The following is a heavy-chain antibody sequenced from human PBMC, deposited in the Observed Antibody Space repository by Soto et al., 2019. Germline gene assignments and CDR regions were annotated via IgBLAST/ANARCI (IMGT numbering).Heavy chain of an antibody. CDR3: ARGPSYYDFWSGYFWFDP. V-gene: IGHV1-69*13. Sequence: SVKVSCKASGGTFSSYAISWVRQAPGQGLEWMGGIIPIFGTANYAQKFQGRVTITADESTSTAYMELSSLRSEDTAVYYCARGPSYYDFWSGYFWFDPWGQGTLVTVSS. CDR2: IIPIFGTA. D-gene: IGHD3-3*01. J-gene: IGHJ5*02. CDR1: GGTFSSYA.